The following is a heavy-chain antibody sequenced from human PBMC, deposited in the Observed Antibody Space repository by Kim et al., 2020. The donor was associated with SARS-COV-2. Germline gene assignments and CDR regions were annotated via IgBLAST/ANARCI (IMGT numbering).Heavy chain of an antibody. V-gene: IGHV3-13*01. CDR1: GFTFSSYD. D-gene: IGHD3-10*01. CDR3: ARARGLGDFDY. J-gene: IGHJ4*02. CDR2: IGTAGDT. Sequence: GGSLRLSCAASGFTFSSYDMHWVRQATGKGLEWVSAIGTAGDTYYPGSVKGRFTISRENAKNSLYLQMNSLRAGDTAVYYCARARGLGDFDYWGQGTLVTVSS.